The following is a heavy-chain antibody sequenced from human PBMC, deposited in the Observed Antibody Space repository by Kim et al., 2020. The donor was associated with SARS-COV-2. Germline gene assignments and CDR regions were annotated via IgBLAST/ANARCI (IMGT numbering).Heavy chain of an antibody. CDR3: AKGGSSSAYKCLDV. D-gene: IGHD6-6*01. J-gene: IGHJ6*04. Sequence: GGSLRLSCAASGFTFSSYAMTWVRQAPGKGLEWVSVISGSGDNDNTYYADSVKGRFTISRDNSKNTLYLQMNSLRAEDTAVYYCAKGGSSSAYKCLDVWGKGTTVTVSS. V-gene: IGHV3-23*01. CDR2: ISGSGDNDNT. CDR1: GFTFSSYA.